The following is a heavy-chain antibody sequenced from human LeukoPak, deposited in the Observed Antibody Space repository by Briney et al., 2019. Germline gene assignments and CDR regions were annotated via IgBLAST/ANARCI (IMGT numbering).Heavy chain of an antibody. CDR1: GFTFSSYA. CDR3: ARDQGSIILGYFDY. Sequence: GGSLRLSCAASGFTFSSYAMHWVRQAPGKGLEWVAVISYDGSNKYYADSVKGRFTISRDNSKNTLYLQMNSLRAEDTAVYYCARDQGSIILGYFDYWGQGTLVTVSS. D-gene: IGHD1-14*01. J-gene: IGHJ4*02. V-gene: IGHV3-30*01. CDR2: ISYDGSNK.